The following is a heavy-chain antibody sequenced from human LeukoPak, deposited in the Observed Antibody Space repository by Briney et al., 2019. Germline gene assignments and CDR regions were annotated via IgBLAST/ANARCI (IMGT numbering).Heavy chain of an antibody. D-gene: IGHD6-19*01. CDR3: AKGPSGSSHHYFDY. V-gene: IGHV3-23*01. CDR2: ISETSGRL. CDR1: GFTFSNYA. J-gene: IGHJ4*02. Sequence: GGSLRLSCAASGFTFSNYAMTWVRQAPGKGLEWVSTISETSGRLTHADSVLGRFTVSRDNSKNTLFLQMESLRAEDSAVYYCAKGPSGSSHHYFDYWGQGTLVTVSS.